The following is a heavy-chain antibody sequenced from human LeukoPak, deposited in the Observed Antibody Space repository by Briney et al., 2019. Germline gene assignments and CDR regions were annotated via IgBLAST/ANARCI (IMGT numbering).Heavy chain of an antibody. V-gene: IGHV3-23*01. D-gene: IGHD1-26*01. J-gene: IGHJ2*01. CDR2: IVGSGGRT. CDR3: ATPGEGGYPYWYFDL. CDR1: GFTFSNYA. Sequence: GGSLRLSCAASGFTFSNYAMSWVRQAPGKGLEWVSGIVGSGGRTYYADSVKGRFTISRDNSKNTLYLQMNSLRVEDTAVYYCATPGEGGYPYWYFDLWGRGTLVTVSS.